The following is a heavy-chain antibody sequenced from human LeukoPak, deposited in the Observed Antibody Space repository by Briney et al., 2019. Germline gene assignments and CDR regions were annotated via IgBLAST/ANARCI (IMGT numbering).Heavy chain of an antibody. V-gene: IGHV3-11*01. J-gene: IGHJ4*02. CDR1: GFTFSDYY. D-gene: IGHD3-10*01. CDR3: ARDHYYGSGSYYNGDY. Sequence: GGSLRLSCAASGFTFSDYYMSWIRQAPGKGLEWVSYISSSGSTIYYADSVKGRFTISRDNAKNSLYLQMNSLRAEDTAVYYCARDHYYGSGSYYNGDYWGQGTLVTVSS. CDR2: ISSSGSTI.